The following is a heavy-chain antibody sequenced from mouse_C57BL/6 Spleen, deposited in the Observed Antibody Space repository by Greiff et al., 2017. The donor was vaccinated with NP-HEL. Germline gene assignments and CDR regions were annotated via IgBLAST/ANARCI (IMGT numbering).Heavy chain of an antibody. J-gene: IGHJ4*01. CDR2: IWSDGST. V-gene: IGHV2-6-1*01. CDR1: GFSLTSYG. D-gene: IGHD2-5*01. Sequence: VMLVESGPGLVAPSQCLSITCTVSGFSLTSYGVHWVRQPPGKGLEWLVVIWSDGSTTYNSALKSRLSISKDNSKSQVFLKMNSLQTDDTAMYYCARHDYSNYDYAMDYWGQGTSVTVSS. CDR3: ARHDYSNYDYAMDY.